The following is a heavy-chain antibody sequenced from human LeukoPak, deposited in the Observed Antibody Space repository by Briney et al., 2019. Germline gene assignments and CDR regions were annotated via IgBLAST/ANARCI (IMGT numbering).Heavy chain of an antibody. CDR1: GFTFDDYA. CDR3: AKDSSYGIDV. V-gene: IGHV3-9*01. CDR2: ISWNSGSI. J-gene: IGHJ6*02. Sequence: PGRSLRLSCAASGFTFDDYAMHWVRQAPGKGLEWVSGISWNSGSIGYADSVKGRFTISRDNAKNSLYLQMNSLRAEDTALYYCAKDSSYGIDVWGQGTTVTVSS.